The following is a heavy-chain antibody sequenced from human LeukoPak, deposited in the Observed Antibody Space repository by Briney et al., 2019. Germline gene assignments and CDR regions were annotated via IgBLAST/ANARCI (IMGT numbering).Heavy chain of an antibody. D-gene: IGHD3-10*01. CDR2: INTNTGNP. CDR3: ARGYYGSGSYFIRD. J-gene: IGHJ4*02. Sequence: GASVKVSCKASGYTFTSYAMNWVRQAPGQGLEWMGWINTNTGNPTYAQGFTERFVFSLDTSVSTAYLQISSLKAEDTAVYYCARGYYGSGSYFIRDWGQGTLVTVSS. CDR1: GYTFTSYA. V-gene: IGHV7-4-1*02.